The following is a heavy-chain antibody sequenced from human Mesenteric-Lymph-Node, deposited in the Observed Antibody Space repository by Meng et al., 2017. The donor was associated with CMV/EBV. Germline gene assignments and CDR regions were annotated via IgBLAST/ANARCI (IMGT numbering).Heavy chain of an antibody. D-gene: IGHD1-26*01. Sequence: GESLKISCAASGFTFSSYAMNWVRQAPGKGLEWVSGISGSGGSTYYADSVKGRFTISRDNSKNTLYLQMNSLRAEDTAVYYCARDKSVGATTDAFDIWGQGTMVTVSS. V-gene: IGHV3-23*01. CDR3: ARDKSVGATTDAFDI. J-gene: IGHJ3*02. CDR2: ISGSGGST. CDR1: GFTFSSYA.